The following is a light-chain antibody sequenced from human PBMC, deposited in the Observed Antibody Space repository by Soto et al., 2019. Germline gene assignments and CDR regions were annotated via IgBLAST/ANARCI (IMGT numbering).Light chain of an antibody. CDR3: QHNNSAPWT. Sequence: DIQLTQSPSSLSASVVDRVTITCRSSQSIINFLNWYQHQPGKAPNLLICAASSLQGGVPSRFSSSGSGTDFTLTITLLYPDDFVTYCWQHNNSAPWTFGQGTKVDI. CDR2: AAS. CDR1: QSIINF. J-gene: IGKJ1*01. V-gene: IGKV1-39*01.